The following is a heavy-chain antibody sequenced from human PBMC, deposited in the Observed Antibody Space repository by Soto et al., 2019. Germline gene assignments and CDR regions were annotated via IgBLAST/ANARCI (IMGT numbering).Heavy chain of an antibody. D-gene: IGHD3-16*01. CDR2: IYWDDDK. CDR3: AHIPNYYQYDWFDP. V-gene: IGHV2-5*02. J-gene: IGHJ5*02. Sequence: QITLKESGPTLVKPTQTLTLTCTFSGFSLTTRGVGVGWIRQPPGKALECLALIYWDDDKRYSPSLQSRLSITKDTSKNQVVLTMTNLDPVDTATYYCAHIPNYYQYDWFDPWGQGALVCVSS. CDR1: GFSLTTRGVG.